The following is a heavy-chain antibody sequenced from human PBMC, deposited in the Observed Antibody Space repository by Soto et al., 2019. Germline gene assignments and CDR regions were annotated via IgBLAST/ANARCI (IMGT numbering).Heavy chain of an antibody. CDR2: IYSSGSA. J-gene: IGHJ6*02. V-gene: IGHV4-61*08. Sequence: SETLSLTCTVSGDSVSSGGYYWSWIRQPPGKGLEWIGYIYSSGSANYNPSLKSRVTISRDTPKNQISLKVASVTAADTAGYYCARGVSSISMDAWGQGTTVTVSS. CDR1: GDSVSSGGYY. D-gene: IGHD6-19*01. CDR3: ARGVSSISMDA.